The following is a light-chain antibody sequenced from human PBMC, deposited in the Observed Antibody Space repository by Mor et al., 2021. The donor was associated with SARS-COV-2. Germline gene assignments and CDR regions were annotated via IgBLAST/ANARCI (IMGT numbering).Light chain of an antibody. CDR2: TI. Sequence: PGWDTSGPGGRTIHEEPGSLARFSDSGSGTEFTLTISSLQSEDFAVYYCQQYDNWPWTFGQGTKVEIK. CDR3: QQYDNWPWT. V-gene: IGKV3-15*01. J-gene: IGKJ1*01.